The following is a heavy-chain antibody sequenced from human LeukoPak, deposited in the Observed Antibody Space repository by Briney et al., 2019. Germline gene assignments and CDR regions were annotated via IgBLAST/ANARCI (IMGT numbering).Heavy chain of an antibody. J-gene: IGHJ4*02. CDR1: GFSLNNYW. V-gene: IGHV3-7*04. Sequence: GGSLRLSCAASGFSLNNYWMSWVRQAPGKGLEWVANVKEDESEKYYVDAVKGRFTISRDNDKNSLFLQMNSLRIEDTAVYHCVRGVRTYDYWGQGTLVTVSS. CDR3: VRGVRTYDY. CDR2: VKEDESEK.